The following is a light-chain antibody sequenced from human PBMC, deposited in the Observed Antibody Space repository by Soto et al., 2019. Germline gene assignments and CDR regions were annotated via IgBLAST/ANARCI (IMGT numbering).Light chain of an antibody. V-gene: IGKV3-20*01. J-gene: IGKJ1*01. CDR3: PQYGSSPRT. CDR2: GAS. CDR1: QSVSRSY. Sequence: ESVVTQCRGTRSLSPGERATLSCRASQSVSRSYLAWYQQKPGQAPRLLIYGASSRATGIPDRFSGSGSGTECTRTISRLESEDVSVYYCPQYGSSPRTFGQGTTV.